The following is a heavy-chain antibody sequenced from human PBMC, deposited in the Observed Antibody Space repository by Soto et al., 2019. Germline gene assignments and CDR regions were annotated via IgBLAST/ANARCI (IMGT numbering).Heavy chain of an antibody. CDR2: IYSGGST. CDR1: GFTVSSNY. CDR3: ARDEVVPAAMRGYYYYYGMDV. V-gene: IGHV3-66*01. J-gene: IGHJ6*02. Sequence: GGSLRLSCAASGFTVSSNYMSWVRQAPGKGLEWVSVIYSGGSTYYADSVKGRFTISRDNSKNTLYLQMNSLRAEDTAVYYCARDEVVPAAMRGYYYYYGMDVWGQGTTVTSP. D-gene: IGHD2-2*01.